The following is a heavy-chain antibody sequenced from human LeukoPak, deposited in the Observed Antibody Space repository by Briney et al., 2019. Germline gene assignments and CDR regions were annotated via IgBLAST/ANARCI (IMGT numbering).Heavy chain of an antibody. J-gene: IGHJ4*02. Sequence: GGSLRLSCAASGFAFKNAWMSWVRQAPGKGLEWLGLIKSKTDGGTTDYAAPVKGRFTISRDDSKNTLYLQMNSLKTEDTAVYYCTTVTGEQLVPALGYWGQGTLVTVSS. CDR2: IKSKTDGGTT. CDR3: TTVTGEQLVPALGY. V-gene: IGHV3-15*01. D-gene: IGHD6-6*01. CDR1: GFAFKNAW.